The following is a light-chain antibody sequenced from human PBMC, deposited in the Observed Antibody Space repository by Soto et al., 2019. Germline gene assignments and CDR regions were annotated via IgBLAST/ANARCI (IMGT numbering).Light chain of an antibody. Sequence: DIQMTQSPSTLSASVGDRVTITCRASQSISSWLTWYQQKAGQAPKLLIYKASIVESGVPSRFSGSGSGTEFTLTISSLQPDDSATYYCQQYSYVATFDQGTSVDVK. V-gene: IGKV1-5*03. CDR1: QSISSW. CDR2: KAS. CDR3: QQYSYVAT. J-gene: IGKJ1*01.